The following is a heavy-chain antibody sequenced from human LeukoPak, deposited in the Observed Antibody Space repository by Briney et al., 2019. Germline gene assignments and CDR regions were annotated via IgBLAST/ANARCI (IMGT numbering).Heavy chain of an antibody. CDR3: ARDLYRGSSSSVNWFDP. Sequence: SETLSLTCTVSGGSISSYYWSWIRQPPGKGLEWIGYIYYSGSTYYNPSLKSRVTISVDTSKNQFSLKLSSVTAADTAMYYCARDLYRGSSSSVNWFDPWGQGTLVTVSS. D-gene: IGHD6-6*01. CDR1: GGSISSYY. CDR2: IYYSGST. J-gene: IGHJ5*02. V-gene: IGHV4-59*12.